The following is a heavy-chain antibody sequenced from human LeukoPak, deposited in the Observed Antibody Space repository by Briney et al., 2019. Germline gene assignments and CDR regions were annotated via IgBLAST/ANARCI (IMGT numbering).Heavy chain of an antibody. D-gene: IGHD2-2*01. J-gene: IGHJ4*02. CDR2: INHSGST. CDR1: GGSFSGYY. CDR3: ARSPRVKEPYIVVVPAAIFHY. V-gene: IGHV4-34*01. Sequence: PSETLSLTCAVYGGSFSGYYWSWIRQPPGKGLEWIGEINHSGSTNYNPSLKSRVTISVDTSKNQFSLKLSSVTAADTAVYYCARSPRVKEPYIVVVPAAIFHYWGQGTLVTVSS.